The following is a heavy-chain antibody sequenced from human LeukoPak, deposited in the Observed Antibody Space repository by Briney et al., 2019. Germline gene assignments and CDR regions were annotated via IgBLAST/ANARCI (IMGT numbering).Heavy chain of an antibody. D-gene: IGHD5-12*01. CDR2: IIPILGIA. CDR1: GGTFRSYA. J-gene: IGHJ5*02. Sequence: ASVKVSCKASGGTFRSYAISWVRQAPGQGLEWMGRIIPILGIANYAQKFQGRVTITADKSTSTAYMELSSLRSEDTAVYYCARDPVDLNWFDPWGQGTLVTVSS. CDR3: ARDPVDLNWFDP. V-gene: IGHV1-69*04.